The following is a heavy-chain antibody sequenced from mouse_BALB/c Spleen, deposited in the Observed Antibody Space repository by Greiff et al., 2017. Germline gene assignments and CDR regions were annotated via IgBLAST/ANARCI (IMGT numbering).Heavy chain of an antibody. CDR2: ISSGSSTI. CDR1: GFTFSSFG. CDR3: ARGRYEGAMDY. J-gene: IGHJ4*01. Sequence: EVQGVESGGGLVQPGGSRKLSCAASGFTFSSFGMHWVRQAPEKGLEWVAYISSGSSTIYYADTVKGRFTISRDNPKNTLFLQMTSLRSEDTAMYYCARGRYEGAMDYWGQGTSVTVSS. D-gene: IGHD2-14*01. V-gene: IGHV5-17*02.